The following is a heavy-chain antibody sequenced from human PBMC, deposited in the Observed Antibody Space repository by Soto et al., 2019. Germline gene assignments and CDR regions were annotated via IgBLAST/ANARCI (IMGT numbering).Heavy chain of an antibody. Sequence: PGXSLKISCKGSEYEFTRSWISWVREMPGKGLEWMGRIDPSDSYTNYSPSFQGHVTISADKSISTAYLQWSSLKASDTAMYYCARGAHDFDYWGQGTLVTVSS. V-gene: IGHV5-10-1*01. J-gene: IGHJ4*02. CDR1: EYEFTRSW. CDR2: IDPSDSYT. CDR3: ARGAHDFDY. D-gene: IGHD3-16*01.